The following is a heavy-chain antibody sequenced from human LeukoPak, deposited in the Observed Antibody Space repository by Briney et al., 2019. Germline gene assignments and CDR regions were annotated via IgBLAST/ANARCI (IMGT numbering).Heavy chain of an antibody. CDR3: AREAQQLGTFDY. D-gene: IGHD7-27*01. V-gene: IGHV4-59*01. Sequence: SETLSLTCTVSGGSISSYYWSWIRQPPGKGLEWIGYIYYSGSTNYNPSLKSRVTISVDTSKNQFSLKLSSVTATDTAVYYCAREAQQLGTFDYWGQGTLVTVSS. CDR2: IYYSGST. J-gene: IGHJ4*02. CDR1: GGSISSYY.